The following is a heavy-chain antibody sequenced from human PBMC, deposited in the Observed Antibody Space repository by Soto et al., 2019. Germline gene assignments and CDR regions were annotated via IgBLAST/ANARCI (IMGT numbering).Heavy chain of an antibody. J-gene: IGHJ6*02. D-gene: IGHD2-8*01. CDR1: GFSFSTYG. CDR2: ISFDAANK. V-gene: IGHV3-30*03. CDR3: ARDLMGYAMDV. Sequence: GGSLRLSCAGSGFSFSTYGMHWVRQAPGKGLEWVAVISFDAANKFYADSVKGRFTVSRDNSKNTLYLQMNSLRAEDTAVYYCARDLMGYAMDVWGQGTTVTVSS.